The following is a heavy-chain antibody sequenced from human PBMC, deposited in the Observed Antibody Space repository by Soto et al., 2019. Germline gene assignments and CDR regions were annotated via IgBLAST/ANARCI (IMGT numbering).Heavy chain of an antibody. CDR3: ATTIVVVPATISWFDP. CDR2: INHSGST. V-gene: IGHV4-34*01. Sequence: SETLSLTCAVYGGSFSGYYWSWIRQPPGKGLEWIGEINHSGSTNYNPSLKSRVTISVDTSKNQFSLKLNSVTAADTAAYYCATTIVVVPATISWFDPWGQGTLVTVSS. CDR1: GGSFSGYY. J-gene: IGHJ5*02. D-gene: IGHD2-2*02.